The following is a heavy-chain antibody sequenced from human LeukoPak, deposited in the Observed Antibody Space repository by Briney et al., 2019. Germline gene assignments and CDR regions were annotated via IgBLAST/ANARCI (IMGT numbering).Heavy chain of an antibody. J-gene: IGHJ4*02. D-gene: IGHD4-11*01. CDR3: ARVSLYNDYKFAY. CDR1: GYTFVGYY. CDR2: INPNSGGT. Sequence: GASVKVSCKASGYTFVGYYMHWVRQAPGQGLEWMGWINPNSGGTNFAQEFQGRVTMTRNTSINTAYLELSGLTSDDTAVYYCARVSLYNDYKFAYWGQGTLVPVSS. V-gene: IGHV1-2*02.